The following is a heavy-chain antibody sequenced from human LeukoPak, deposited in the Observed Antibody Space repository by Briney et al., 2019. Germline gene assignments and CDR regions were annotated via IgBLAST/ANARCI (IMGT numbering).Heavy chain of an antibody. Sequence: GGSLRLSCVASGFTFSLYWMHWVRQAPGKGLVWVSRINSAGSSATYADSVKGRFTISRDNAKNSLYLQMNSLRAEDTAVYYCARSAVAGLPIDYWGQGTLVTVSS. CDR2: INSAGSSA. CDR1: GFTFSLYW. CDR3: ARSAVAGLPIDY. D-gene: IGHD6-19*01. J-gene: IGHJ4*02. V-gene: IGHV3-74*01.